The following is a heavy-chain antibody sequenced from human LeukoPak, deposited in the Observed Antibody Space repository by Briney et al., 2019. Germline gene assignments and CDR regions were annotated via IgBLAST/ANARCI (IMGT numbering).Heavy chain of an antibody. J-gene: IGHJ4*02. CDR3: ARQRWEPYYFDY. CDR2: IYTSGST. D-gene: IGHD1-26*01. V-gene: IGHV4-4*09. Sequence: PSETLSLTCTVSGGSISSYYWSWIRQPPGKGLEWIGYIYTSGSTNYNPSLKSRVTISVDTSKNQFSLKLSSVTAADTAVYYCARQRWEPYYFDYWGQGTPVTVSS. CDR1: GGSISSYY.